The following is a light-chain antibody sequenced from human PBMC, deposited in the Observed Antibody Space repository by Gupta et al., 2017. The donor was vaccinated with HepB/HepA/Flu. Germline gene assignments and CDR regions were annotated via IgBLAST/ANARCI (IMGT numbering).Light chain of an antibody. V-gene: IGLV2-11*01. CDR2: DVS. Sequence: QSALTQPRSVSGSPGQSVTISCTGTSSDVGDYNYVSWYQQHPGKAPKLMIFDVSKRPSGVPDRFSGTKSGNTASLTISGLQADDEADYYCCSYAGSYTGVFGGGTKLTVL. J-gene: IGLJ2*01. CDR1: SSDVGDYNY. CDR3: CSYAGSYTGV.